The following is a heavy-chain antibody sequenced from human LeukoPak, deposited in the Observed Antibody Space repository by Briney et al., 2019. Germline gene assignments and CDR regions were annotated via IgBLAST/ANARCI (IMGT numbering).Heavy chain of an antibody. CDR3: GGGGGDFWSGYYFDY. J-gene: IGHJ4*02. CDR1: GDSISTYY. V-gene: IGHV4-59*01. Sequence: SETLSLTCTVSGDSISTYYWTWIRQPPGKGLEWIGYIYYSGSTNYNPSLKSRVTISVDTSKNQFSLKMSSVTAADTAVYYWGGGGGDFWSGYYFDYWGQRTLVTVSS. CDR2: IYYSGST. D-gene: IGHD3-3*01.